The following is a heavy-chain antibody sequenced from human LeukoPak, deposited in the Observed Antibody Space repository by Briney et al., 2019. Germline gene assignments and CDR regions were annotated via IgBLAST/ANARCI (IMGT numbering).Heavy chain of an antibody. CDR2: ISGSGGST. CDR3: AKGRGSSWYFDY. Sequence: GGSLRLSCAASGFTFSSYAMSWVRQAPGKGLEWVSAISGSGGSTYYADSVKGRFTISRGNSKNTLYLQMNSLRAEDTAVYYCAKGRGSSWYFDYWGQGTLVTVSS. CDR1: GFTFSSYA. V-gene: IGHV3-23*01. D-gene: IGHD6-13*01. J-gene: IGHJ4*02.